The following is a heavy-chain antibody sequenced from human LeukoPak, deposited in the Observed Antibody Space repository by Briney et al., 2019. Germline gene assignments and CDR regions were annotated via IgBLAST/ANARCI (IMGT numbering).Heavy chain of an antibody. Sequence: ASVKVSCKASGGTFSSYAISWVRQAPGQGLEWMGGIIPIFGTANDAQKFQGRVTLTADESTSTAYMELSSLRSEDTAVYYCARLHWRGSYHNWFDPWGQGTLVTVSS. V-gene: IGHV1-69*13. CDR2: IIPIFGTA. J-gene: IGHJ5*02. D-gene: IGHD1-26*01. CDR3: ARLHWRGSYHNWFDP. CDR1: GGTFSSYA.